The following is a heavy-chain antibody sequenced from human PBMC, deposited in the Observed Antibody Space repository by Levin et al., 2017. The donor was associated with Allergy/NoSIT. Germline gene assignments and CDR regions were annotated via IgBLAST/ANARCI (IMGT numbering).Heavy chain of an antibody. CDR3: ARGGKGMYGMDV. Sequence: SQTLSLTCTVSGGSVISGSSYWTWIRQPPGKGLEWIAYIYHSGSTNYNPSLKSRVTTSLDKSSNQFSLKLSSVTAADTAVYYCARGGKGMYGMDVWGQGTTVTVSS. CDR2: IYHSGST. J-gene: IGHJ6*02. V-gene: IGHV4-61*01. CDR1: GGSVISGSSY.